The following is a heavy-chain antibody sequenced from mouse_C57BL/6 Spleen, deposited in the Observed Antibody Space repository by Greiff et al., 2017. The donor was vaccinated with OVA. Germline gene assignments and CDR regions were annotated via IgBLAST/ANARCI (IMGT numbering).Heavy chain of an antibody. D-gene: IGHD2-4*01. CDR3: ASAMDDYEDGYWYGDV. V-gene: IGHV1-78*01. J-gene: IGHJ1*03. CDR2: IYPRAGST. Sequence: VQLQQSDAELVKPGASVKISCKVSGYTFTDHTIHWMKQRPEQGLEWIGYIYPRAGSTKYNEKFKGKATLTAAKSSSTAYMQLNSLTSEDCAVYFCASAMDDYEDGYWYGDVWGTGTTVTVS. CDR1: GYTFTDHT.